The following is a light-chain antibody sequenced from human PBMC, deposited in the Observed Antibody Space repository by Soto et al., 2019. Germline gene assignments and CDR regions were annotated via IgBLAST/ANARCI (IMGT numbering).Light chain of an antibody. Sequence: QSVLTQPPSVSGAPGQRVTISCTGTSSNIGAGFEVFWYQQFPGTAPRLILSGNNIRPSGVPDRFSGSRSGASASLDITGLQAQDEADYFCQAYDNILTGWRVFGGGTKLTVL. V-gene: IGLV1-40*01. J-gene: IGLJ2*01. CDR1: SSNIGAGFE. CDR2: GNN. CDR3: QAYDNILTGWRV.